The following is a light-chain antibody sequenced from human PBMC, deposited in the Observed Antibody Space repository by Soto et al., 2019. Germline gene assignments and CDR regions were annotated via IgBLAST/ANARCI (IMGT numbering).Light chain of an antibody. CDR1: SSSSGSVYN. J-gene: IGLJ2*01. V-gene: IGLV1-40*01. CDR2: DNS. Sequence: QSVLTQPPSVSGAPGQRVTISCTGSSSSSGSVYNVHWYQQRPGTAPRLVIYDNSDRPSGVPDRFSGSKSGTSASLAITGLQVEDEADYYCQSYDSGLGGYVIFGGGTKLTVL. CDR3: QSYDSGLGGYVI.